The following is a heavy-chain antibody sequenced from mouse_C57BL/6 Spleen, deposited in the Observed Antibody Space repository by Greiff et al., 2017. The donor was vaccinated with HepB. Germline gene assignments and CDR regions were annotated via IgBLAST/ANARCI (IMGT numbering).Heavy chain of an antibody. J-gene: IGHJ3*01. Sequence: EVQLVESGGGLVQPGGSLKLSCAASGFTFSDYYMYWVRQTPEKRLEWVAYISNGGGSTYYPDTVKGRFTISRDNAKNTLYLQMSRLKSEDTAMYYCARGFEGTYWGQGTLVTVSA. CDR1: GFTFSDYY. V-gene: IGHV5-12*01. CDR3: ARGFEGTY. CDR2: ISNGGGST.